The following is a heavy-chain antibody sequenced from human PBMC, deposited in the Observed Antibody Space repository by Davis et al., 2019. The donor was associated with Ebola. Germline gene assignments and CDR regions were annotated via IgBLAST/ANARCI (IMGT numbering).Heavy chain of an antibody. CDR3: ARALSGYDY. D-gene: IGHD5-12*01. Sequence: TLSLTCALYGGSFSGYYWSWIRQPPGKGLEWIGEIKHSGGTNYNPSLKSRVTISVDTSKNQFSLKLSSVTAADTAVYYCARALSGYDYWGQGTLVTVSS. CDR1: GGSFSGYY. CDR2: IKHSGGT. V-gene: IGHV4-34*01. J-gene: IGHJ4*02.